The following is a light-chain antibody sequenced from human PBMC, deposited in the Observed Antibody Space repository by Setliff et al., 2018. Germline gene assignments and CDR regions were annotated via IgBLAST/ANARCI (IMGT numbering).Light chain of an antibody. J-gene: IGLJ1*01. CDR3: SSYTSSSTSYV. Sequence: SVLTQPRSVSGSPGQSVTISCTGTSSDVGGYNYVSWYQQHPGKAPKLMIYDVSNRPSGVSNRFSGSKSGNTASLTISGLQAEDEADYYCSSYTSSSTSYVFGTGTKVTVL. CDR1: SSDVGGYNY. V-gene: IGLV2-14*03. CDR2: DVS.